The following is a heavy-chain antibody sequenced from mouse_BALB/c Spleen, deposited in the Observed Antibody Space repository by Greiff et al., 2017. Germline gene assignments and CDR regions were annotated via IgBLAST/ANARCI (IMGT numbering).Heavy chain of an antibody. CDR3: ARDGYYAYYYAMDY. CDR2: ISSGSSTI. CDR1: GFTFSSFG. V-gene: IGHV5-17*02. D-gene: IGHD2-3*01. Sequence: EVQRVESGGGLVQPGGSRKLSCAASGFTFSSFGMHWVRQAPEKGLEWVAYISSGSSTIYYADTVKGRFTISRDNPKNTLFLQMTSLRSEDTAMYYCARDGYYAYYYAMDYWGQGTSVTVSS. J-gene: IGHJ4*01.